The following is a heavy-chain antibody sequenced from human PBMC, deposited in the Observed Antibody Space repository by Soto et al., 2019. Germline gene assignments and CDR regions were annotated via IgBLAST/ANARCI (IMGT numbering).Heavy chain of an antibody. Sequence: ASVKVSCKASGYTFTTHWMHWVRQAPGQGLEWMAVINPSSGYTVYAQNFQGRVTVTRDTSTNMVYMELSSLRSEDTAVYYCDNWFDPWGQGTLVTVSS. J-gene: IGHJ5*02. CDR3: DNWFDP. V-gene: IGHV1-46*01. CDR2: INPSSGYT. CDR1: GYTFTTHW.